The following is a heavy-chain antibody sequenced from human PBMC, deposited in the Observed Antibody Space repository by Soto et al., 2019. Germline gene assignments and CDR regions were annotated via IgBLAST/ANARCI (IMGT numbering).Heavy chain of an antibody. CDR1: GGSISSGGYY. J-gene: IGHJ5*02. D-gene: IGHD3-10*01. Sequence: QVQLQESGPGLVKPSQTLSLTCTVSGGSISSGGYYWSWIRQHPGKGLEWIGYIYYSGSTYYNPSLKSRVTISVDTSKTQFSLKLSSVTAADTAVYYCARVHMVRGAPNWFDPWGQGTLVNVSS. CDR3: ARVHMVRGAPNWFDP. V-gene: IGHV4-31*03. CDR2: IYYSGST.